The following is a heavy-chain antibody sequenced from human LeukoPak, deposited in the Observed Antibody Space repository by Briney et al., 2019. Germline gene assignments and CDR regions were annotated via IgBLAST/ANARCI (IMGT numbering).Heavy chain of an antibody. CDR1: GFTLGNFA. CDR3: ARVPLGYCSSTSCYPEGSDY. J-gene: IGHJ4*02. CDR2: ISGSGDST. Sequence: GGSLRLSCAASGFTLGNFAMSWVRQAPGKGLEWVSFISGSGDSTFYADSVKGRFTISRDNAKNSLYLQMNSLRAEDTAVYYCARVPLGYCSSTSCYPEGSDYWGQGTLVTVSS. D-gene: IGHD2-2*01. V-gene: IGHV3-23*01.